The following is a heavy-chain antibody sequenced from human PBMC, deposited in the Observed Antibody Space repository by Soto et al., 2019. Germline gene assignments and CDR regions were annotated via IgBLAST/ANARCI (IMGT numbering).Heavy chain of an antibody. CDR3: ARGGYSGYAR. V-gene: IGHV4-34*01. D-gene: IGHD5-12*01. CDR2: INHSGST. J-gene: IGHJ4*02. Sequence: QVQLQQWGAGLLKPSETLSLTCAVYGGSFSGYYWSWIRQPPGKGLEWMGEINHSGSTNYNPSLKSRVTISVDTSKNQFSLKLSSVTAADTAVYYCARGGYSGYARWGQGTLVTVSS. CDR1: GGSFSGYY.